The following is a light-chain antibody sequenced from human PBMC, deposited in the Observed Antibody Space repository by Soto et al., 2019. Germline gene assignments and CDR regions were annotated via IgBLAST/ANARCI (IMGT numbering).Light chain of an antibody. V-gene: IGLV2-8*01. CDR2: EVS. CDR1: SSDVGGYNY. CDR3: SSYAGSIEV. J-gene: IGLJ1*01. Sequence: QSVLTQPPSASGSPGQSVTISCTGTSSDVGGYNYVSWYQQHPGKAPKLMIYEVSKRPSGVPDRFSGSKSGSTASLTVSGLQAEDEADYYCSSYAGSIEVFGTGTKVTVL.